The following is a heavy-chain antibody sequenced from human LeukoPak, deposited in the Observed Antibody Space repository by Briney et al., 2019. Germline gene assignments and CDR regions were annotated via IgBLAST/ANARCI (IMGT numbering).Heavy chain of an antibody. V-gene: IGHV4-34*01. D-gene: IGHD3-3*01. J-gene: IGHJ4*02. CDR2: INHSGST. CDR1: GGSFSGYY. Sequence: PSETLSLTCAVYGGSFSGYYWSWIRQPPGKGLEWIGEINHSGSTNYNPSLKSRVTISVDTSKNQFSLKLSSVTAADTAVYYCARGRAVLRFLEWLFSSGDSTNSSHYLGNYWGQGTLVTVSS. CDR3: ARGRAVLRFLEWLFSSGDSTNSSHYLGNY.